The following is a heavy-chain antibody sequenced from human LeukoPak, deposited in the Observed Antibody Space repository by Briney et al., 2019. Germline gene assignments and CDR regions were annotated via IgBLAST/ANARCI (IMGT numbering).Heavy chain of an antibody. J-gene: IGHJ6*02. CDR1: GYTFTSYG. Sequence: ASVKVSCKASGYTFTSYGISWVRQAPGQGLEWMGWISAYNGNTNYAQKLQGRVTMTTDTSTSTAYMELRSLRSDDTAVYYCARDHIVYGSGSVYYYGMDVWGQGTTVTVSS. CDR2: ISAYNGNT. V-gene: IGHV1-18*01. CDR3: ARDHIVYGSGSVYYYGMDV. D-gene: IGHD3-10*01.